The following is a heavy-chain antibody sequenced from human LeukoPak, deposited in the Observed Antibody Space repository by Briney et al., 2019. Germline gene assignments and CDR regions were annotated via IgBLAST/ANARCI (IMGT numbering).Heavy chain of an antibody. CDR1: GGSFSGYY. J-gene: IGHJ4*02. Sequence: PSETLSLTCAVYGGSFSGYYWSWIRQPPGKGLEWIGEINHSGSTNYNPSLKSRVTISVDTSKNQFSLKLSSVTAADTAVYYCARHDCSSTSCYLFDYWGQGTLVTVSS. V-gene: IGHV4-34*01. D-gene: IGHD2-2*01. CDR2: INHSGST. CDR3: ARHDCSSTSCYLFDY.